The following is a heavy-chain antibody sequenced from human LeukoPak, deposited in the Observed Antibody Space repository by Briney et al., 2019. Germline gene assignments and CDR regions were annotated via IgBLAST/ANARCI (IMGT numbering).Heavy chain of an antibody. V-gene: IGHV4-59*01. J-gene: IGHJ5*02. Sequence: TSETLSLTCTVSGGSISTNYWSWIRQSPGKGLEWIGYIHYTGSTNYNPSLKSRVTMLIDTSKNQFSLKLSSVTAADTAVYYCARGRYSAGDNWFDPWGQGTLVTVSS. D-gene: IGHD3-9*01. CDR1: GGSISTNY. CDR3: ARGRYSAGDNWFDP. CDR2: IHYTGST.